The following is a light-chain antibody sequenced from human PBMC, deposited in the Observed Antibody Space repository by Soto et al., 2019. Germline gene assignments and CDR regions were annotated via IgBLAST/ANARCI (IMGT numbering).Light chain of an antibody. CDR2: GAS. J-gene: IGKJ1*01. Sequence: EIMLTQSPGTLSLSPGERATLSCRASQSINNNYLAWYQQKRGQAPRLLIYGASSRATGIPDRFSGSESGTNFTLTTSRLEPEDISVYYWQQYGGSPWTFAQGTKVEI. CDR1: QSINNNY. V-gene: IGKV3-20*01. CDR3: QQYGGSPWT.